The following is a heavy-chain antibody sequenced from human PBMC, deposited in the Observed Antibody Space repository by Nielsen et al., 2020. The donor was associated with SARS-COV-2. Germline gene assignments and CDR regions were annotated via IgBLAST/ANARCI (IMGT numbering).Heavy chain of an antibody. D-gene: IGHD4-17*01. Sequence: GGSLRLSCTASGFTFVDYAMSWFRQAPGKGLEWVGFIRSKAYGGTTEYAASVKGRFTISRDDSKSIAYLQMNSLKTEDTAVYYCTRAFHDYGDAFDIWGQGTMVTVSS. V-gene: IGHV3-49*03. CDR1: GFTFVDYA. CDR3: TRAFHDYGDAFDI. CDR2: IRSKAYGGTT. J-gene: IGHJ3*02.